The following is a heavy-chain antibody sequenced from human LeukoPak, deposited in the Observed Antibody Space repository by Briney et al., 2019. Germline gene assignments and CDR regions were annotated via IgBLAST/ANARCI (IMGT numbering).Heavy chain of an antibody. D-gene: IGHD3-3*01. J-gene: IGHJ6*02. CDR3: AKGSLRYDPYYFGMDV. V-gene: IGHV3-23*01. CDR1: GFTFSNNA. Sequence: GGSLRLSCAASGFTFSNNAMSWVRQAPGKGLEWVSVISASGATIYYADSVKGRFTISRDNSWNTLNLQMNGLTAEDTAVYFCAKGSLRYDPYYFGMDVWGQGTTVIVS. CDR2: ISASGATI.